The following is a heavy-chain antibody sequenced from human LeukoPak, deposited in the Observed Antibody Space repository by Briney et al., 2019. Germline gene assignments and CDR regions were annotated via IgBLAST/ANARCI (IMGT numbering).Heavy chain of an antibody. CDR2: ISGSAGST. Sequence: GGSLRLSCAASGFTFSSYVMSWVRPAPGKGLEWGSGISGSAGSTYYADSVKGRFTISRDNSKNTLYLQMNSLRAEDTAIYYCAKGALLPAGHTRYFFDYWGQGTLVTVSS. V-gene: IGHV3-23*01. D-gene: IGHD1-26*01. J-gene: IGHJ4*02. CDR1: GFTFSSYV. CDR3: AKGALLPAGHTRYFFDY.